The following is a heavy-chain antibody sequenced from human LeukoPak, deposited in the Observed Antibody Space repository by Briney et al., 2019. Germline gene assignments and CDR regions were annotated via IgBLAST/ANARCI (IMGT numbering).Heavy chain of an antibody. J-gene: IGHJ5*02. V-gene: IGHV1-46*01. CDR3: ARGGFGEFNWFDP. CDR1: GYTFTSYY. Sequence: ASVKVSCKASGYTFTSYYMHWVRQAPGQGLEWMGIINPSGGSTSYAQKFQGRVTMTRNTSISTAYMELSSLRSEDTAVYYCARGGFGEFNWFDPWGQGTLVTVSS. CDR2: INPSGGST. D-gene: IGHD3-10*01.